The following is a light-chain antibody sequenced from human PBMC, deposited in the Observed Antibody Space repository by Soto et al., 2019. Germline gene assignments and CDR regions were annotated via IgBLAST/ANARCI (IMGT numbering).Light chain of an antibody. CDR3: QQYGSSPT. J-gene: IGKJ1*01. Sequence: EIVLTQSPGTLSLSPGERATLSCRASQSVSSSYLAWYQQKPGQAPRLLIYGASSRATGIPDRFSGSGSGTDFSLTIIRLEPEDFAVYYCQQYGSSPTFDQGTKVDIK. CDR1: QSVSSSY. CDR2: GAS. V-gene: IGKV3-20*01.